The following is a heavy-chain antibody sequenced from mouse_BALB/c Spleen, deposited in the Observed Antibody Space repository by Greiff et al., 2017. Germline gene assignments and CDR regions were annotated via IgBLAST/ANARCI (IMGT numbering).Heavy chain of an antibody. D-gene: IGHD2-1*01. CDR2: ISSGGSYT. V-gene: IGHV5-6-4*01. Sequence: EVKLMESGGGLVKPGGSLKLSCAASGFTFSSYTMSWVRQTPEKRLEWVATISSGGSYTYYPDSVKGRFTISRDNAKNTLYLQMSSLKSEDTAMYYCTRDKSGNYIDYWGQGTSVTVSS. CDR3: TRDKSGNYIDY. CDR1: GFTFSSYT. J-gene: IGHJ4*01.